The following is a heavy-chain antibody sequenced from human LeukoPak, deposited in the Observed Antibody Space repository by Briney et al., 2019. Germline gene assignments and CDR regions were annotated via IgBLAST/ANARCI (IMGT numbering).Heavy chain of an antibody. V-gene: IGHV3-30*18. J-gene: IGHJ4*02. CDR2: ISSDGSNA. Sequence: QPGRSLRLSCAASGFTFSNYGMHWVRQAPGKGLEWVAIISSDGSNAYYADSVKGRLTISRDNSKNTLYLQMNSLRAEDTAVYYCAKVGDTSSWYWYFDYWAREPWSPSPQ. CDR1: GFTFSNYG. CDR3: AKVGDTSSWYWYFDY. D-gene: IGHD6-13*01.